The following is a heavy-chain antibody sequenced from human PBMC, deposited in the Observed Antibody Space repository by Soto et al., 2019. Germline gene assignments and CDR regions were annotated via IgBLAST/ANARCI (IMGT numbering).Heavy chain of an antibody. D-gene: IGHD3-16*01. V-gene: IGHV3-9*01. Sequence: GGSLRLSCAASGFTFDDYAMHWVRQAPGKGLEWVSGISWNSGSIGYADSVKGRFTISRDNAKNSLYLQMNSLRAEDTALYYCAKDIEKALGSCYGMDVWGQGTTVTVSS. CDR3: AKDIEKALGSCYGMDV. CDR2: ISWNSGSI. CDR1: GFTFDDYA. J-gene: IGHJ6*02.